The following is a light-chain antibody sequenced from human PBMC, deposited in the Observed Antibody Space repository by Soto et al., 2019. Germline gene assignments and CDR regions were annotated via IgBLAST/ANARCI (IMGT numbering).Light chain of an antibody. J-gene: IGKJ5*01. CDR3: QQRQYWPPIT. V-gene: IGKV3-11*01. CDR1: QSVSSN. CDR2: DTS. Sequence: EIVMTQSPATLSVSPGERATLSCRASQSVSSNLAWYQQKPGQAPRLLIYDTSNRATGVPARFSGSGSGTDFTLTISSLEPEDCAIYYCQQRQYWPPITFGQGTRLENK.